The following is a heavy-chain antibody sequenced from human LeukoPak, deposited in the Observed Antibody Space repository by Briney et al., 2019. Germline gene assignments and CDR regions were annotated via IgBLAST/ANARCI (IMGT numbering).Heavy chain of an antibody. CDR3: ARLSTYNVVRPGAMIYYFDC. CDR1: AGSITSQY. J-gene: IGHJ4*02. CDR2: INYSGST. D-gene: IGHD2-8*01. Sequence: SETLSLTCTVSAGSITSQYWSWIRQPPGKGLEYIGYINYSGSTNYNPSLKSRVAISVETSKNQFSLKVSSVTAADTAVYYGARLSTYNVVRPGAMIYYFDCWGQGTLVTVSS. V-gene: IGHV4-59*08.